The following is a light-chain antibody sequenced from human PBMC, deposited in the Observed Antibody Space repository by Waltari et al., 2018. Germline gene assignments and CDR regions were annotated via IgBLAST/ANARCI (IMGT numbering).Light chain of an antibody. V-gene: IGLV2-14*03. CDR2: DVS. CDR3: SVKRGSNTVV. J-gene: IGLJ2*01. CDR1: SSAYYNY. Sequence: QSALTQPASVSGSPGQSITISCPGASSAYYNYVFWYQHHPGKAPKLMIYDVSNRPSGVSNRFSGSKSGSTASLTISGLQAEDEADYYCSVKRGSNTVVFGGGTKLTVL.